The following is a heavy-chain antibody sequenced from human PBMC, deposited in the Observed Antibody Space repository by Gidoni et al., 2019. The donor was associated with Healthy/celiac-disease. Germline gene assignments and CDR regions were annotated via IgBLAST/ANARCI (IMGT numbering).Heavy chain of an antibody. CDR1: GGSVSSGSYY. Sequence: QVQLQESGPGLVKPSETLSLTCTVSGGSVSSGSYYWSWIRQPPGKGLEWIGYIYYSGSTNYNPSLKSRVTISVDTSKNQFSLKLSSVTAADTAVYYCARRPTHNWNFIFDYWGQGTLVTVSS. D-gene: IGHD1-7*01. CDR2: IYYSGST. CDR3: ARRPTHNWNFIFDY. V-gene: IGHV4-61*01. J-gene: IGHJ4*02.